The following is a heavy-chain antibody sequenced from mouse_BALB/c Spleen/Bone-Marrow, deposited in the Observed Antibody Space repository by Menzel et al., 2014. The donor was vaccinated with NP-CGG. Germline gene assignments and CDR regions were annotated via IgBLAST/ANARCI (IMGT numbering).Heavy chain of an antibody. CDR2: ISNGGGST. V-gene: IGHV5-12-2*01. D-gene: IGHD3-1*01. J-gene: IGHJ4*01. CDR3: SRHVGNPYAMDY. Sequence: EVKLVESGGGLVQPGGSLKLSCAASGLTFSSYTMSWVRQTPEKRLEWVAYISNGGGSTSYPDTVKGRFTISRDNAKNTLYLQMSSLKSEDTAMYYCSRHVGNPYAMDYWGHGTSVTVSS. CDR1: GLTFSSYT.